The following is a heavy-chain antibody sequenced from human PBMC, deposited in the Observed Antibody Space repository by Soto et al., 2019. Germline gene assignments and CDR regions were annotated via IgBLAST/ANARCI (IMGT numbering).Heavy chain of an antibody. D-gene: IGHD2-15*01. CDR1: GSTFAGYY. Sequence: EASVNVSCKASGSTFAGYYIHWLRQAPGQGLQWXGWINPNSVGTNYAQKFQRRVTMTRDTSLSKAYMELSRLRYDDTAGYYCARAQSVVAASSEWYFDLWGRGTLVTVSS. V-gene: IGHV1-2*02. J-gene: IGHJ2*01. CDR2: INPNSVGT. CDR3: ARAQSVVAASSEWYFDL.